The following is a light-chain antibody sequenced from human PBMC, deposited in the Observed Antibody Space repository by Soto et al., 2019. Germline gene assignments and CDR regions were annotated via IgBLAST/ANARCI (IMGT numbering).Light chain of an antibody. CDR1: QSVGSTY. V-gene: IGKV3-20*01. CDR3: QQYGSSPPT. CDR2: GAS. Sequence: EIVMTQSPATLSVSPGESSTLSCSASQSVGSTYLAWYRQKPGQAPRLLIYGASSRATGIPDRFSGSGSGTDFTFTISRLEPEDFAVYYCQQYGSSPPTFGQGTKVDIK. J-gene: IGKJ1*01.